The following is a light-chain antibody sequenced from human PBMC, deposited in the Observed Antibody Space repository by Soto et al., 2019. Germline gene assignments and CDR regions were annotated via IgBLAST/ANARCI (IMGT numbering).Light chain of an antibody. CDR3: QQLNSYPPT. Sequence: DIQMTQSPSSLSASVGDRVTITCRASQGISSYLAWYQQKPVKAPKLLIYAASTLQSGVPSRFSGSGSGTDFTLTISSLQPEDFATYYCQQLNSYPPTFGPGTKVDI. V-gene: IGKV1-9*01. CDR2: AAS. J-gene: IGKJ3*01. CDR1: QGISSY.